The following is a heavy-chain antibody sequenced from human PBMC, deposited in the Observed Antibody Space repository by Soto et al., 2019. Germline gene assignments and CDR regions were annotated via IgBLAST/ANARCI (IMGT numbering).Heavy chain of an antibody. J-gene: IGHJ5*02. D-gene: IGHD2-2*01. V-gene: IGHV1-69*01. CDR3: ARGDTHQLLRGWFDP. CDR2: IIPIFGRT. CDR1: GGTFSSFA. Sequence: QVQLVQSGAEVKKPGSSVNVSCKASGGTFSSFAFSWVRQAPGQGIEWMGDIIPIFGRTHYAQKFQGRVTITVDESTFTAYMELSSLTSDDTAVYYCARGDTHQLLRGWFDPWGQGTLVIVSS.